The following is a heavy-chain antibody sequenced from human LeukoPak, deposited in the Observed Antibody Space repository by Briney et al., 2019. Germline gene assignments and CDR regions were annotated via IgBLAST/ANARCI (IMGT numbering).Heavy chain of an antibody. CDR1: CGSMRSSRYY. D-gene: IGHD3-16*01. CDR2: IYYSGST. J-gene: IGHJ5*02. V-gene: IGHV4-39*02. CDR3: ARDIRRPRGWFDP. Sequence: ADTVSLLCTVWCGSMRSSRYYWGWIRQPPGRGLEWIGSIYYSGSTYYNPSLKSRVTISVDTSKNQFSLKLSSVTAADTAVYYCARDIRRPRGWFDPWGQGTLVTVSS.